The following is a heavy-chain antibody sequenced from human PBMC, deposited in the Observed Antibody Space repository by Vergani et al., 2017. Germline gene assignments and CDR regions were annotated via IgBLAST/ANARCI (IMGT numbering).Heavy chain of an antibody. J-gene: IGHJ4*02. V-gene: IGHV3-21*01. D-gene: IGHD3-22*01. CDR1: GFTFSSYS. Sequence: EVQLVESGGGLVKPGGSLRLSCAASGFTFSSYSMNWVRQAPGKGLEWVSSISSSSSYIYYADSVKGRFTISRDNAKNSLYLQMNSLRAEDTAVYYCARDFYDYYDSSGYTNWGQGTLVTVSS. CDR3: ARDFYDYYDSSGYTN. CDR2: ISSSSSYI.